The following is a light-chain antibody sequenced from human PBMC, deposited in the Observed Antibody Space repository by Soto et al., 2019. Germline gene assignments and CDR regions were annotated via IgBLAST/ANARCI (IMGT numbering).Light chain of an antibody. CDR2: DAS. Sequence: DIQMTQSPSFVSASVGDRVTITCRASQSIDNWLAWYQQKPGKAPKLLIYDASTLESGVTSGFSGSGSGTEFTLTSSSLRPDDFATYYCQHYDTFPYTFGQGTKLEI. CDR1: QSIDNW. V-gene: IGKV1-5*01. CDR3: QHYDTFPYT. J-gene: IGKJ2*01.